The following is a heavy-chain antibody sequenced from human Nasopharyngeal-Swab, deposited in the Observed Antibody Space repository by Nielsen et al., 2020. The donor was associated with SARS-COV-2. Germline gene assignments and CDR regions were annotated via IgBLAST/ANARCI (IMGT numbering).Heavy chain of an antibody. CDR2: FGPEDGET. CDR1: GYTLTELS. J-gene: IGHJ5*02. D-gene: IGHD1-26*01. Sequence: ASVKVSCKVSGYTLTELSMHWVRQAPGKGLEWMGGFGPEDGETIYAQKFQGRVTMTEDTSTDTAYMELSSLRSEDTAVYYCAKGGSYLGRFDPWGQGTLVTVSS. V-gene: IGHV1-24*01. CDR3: AKGGSYLGRFDP.